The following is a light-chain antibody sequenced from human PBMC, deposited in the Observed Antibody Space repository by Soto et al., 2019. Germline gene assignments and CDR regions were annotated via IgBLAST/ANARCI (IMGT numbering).Light chain of an antibody. J-gene: IGKJ4*01. Sequence: EILLTQSPATLSLSPGERATLSCRASQSVSGSLAWFQQIPGRAPRLLISDASNRATGIPARFSGSGSGIEFTLTISSLQSEDFAVYYCQQYEKWPPLTFGGGTKVEIK. CDR3: QQYEKWPPLT. V-gene: IGKV3-11*01. CDR1: QSVSGS. CDR2: DAS.